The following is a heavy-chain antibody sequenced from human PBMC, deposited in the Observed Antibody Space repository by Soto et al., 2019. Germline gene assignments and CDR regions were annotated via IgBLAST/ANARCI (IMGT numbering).Heavy chain of an antibody. CDR1: GGSISSDGNY. J-gene: IGHJ6*02. D-gene: IGHD3-10*01. Sequence: QVQLQESGPGLVKSSQTLSLTCTVSGGSISSDGNYWSWIRQHPGKGLEWIGYIYYSGRTNYNPSLKSRVTISVDTYKNKFYLKLNSVTAADTAVYYCARARMVRGIIYYYGMDVWGQGTTVTVSS. CDR2: IYYSGRT. CDR3: ARARMVRGIIYYYGMDV. V-gene: IGHV4-31*03.